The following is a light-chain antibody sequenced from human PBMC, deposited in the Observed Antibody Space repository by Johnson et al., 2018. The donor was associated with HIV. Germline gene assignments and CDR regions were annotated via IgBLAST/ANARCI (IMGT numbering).Light chain of an antibody. J-gene: IGLJ1*01. CDR2: DNS. CDR1: SSNIGDNF. V-gene: IGLV1-51*01. Sequence: QSVLTQPHSVSAAPGQKVTISCSGSSSNIGDNFVSWYQHLPGTAPKLLVYDNSKRPSGIPDRFSATKSGTSATLGITGLQTGDEADYYCGTWDSSLSGYVFGTGTKVTVL. CDR3: GTWDSSLSGYV.